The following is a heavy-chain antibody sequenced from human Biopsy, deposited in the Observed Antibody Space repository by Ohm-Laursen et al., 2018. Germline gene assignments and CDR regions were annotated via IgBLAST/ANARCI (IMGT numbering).Heavy chain of an antibody. V-gene: IGHV4-59*07. CDR3: TRATNSTGWPYYYFYGMDI. J-gene: IGHJ6*02. D-gene: IGHD2/OR15-2a*01. CDR1: GGSIGSFF. CDR2: IYYSGTT. Sequence: SDTLSLTCTVSGGSIGSFFWSWIRQPPGKGLEWIGYIYYSGTTTYNPSLRSRVTISVDTSMNQISLRLQSVTAADTAIYYCTRATNSTGWPYYYFYGMDIWGQGTTVTVSS.